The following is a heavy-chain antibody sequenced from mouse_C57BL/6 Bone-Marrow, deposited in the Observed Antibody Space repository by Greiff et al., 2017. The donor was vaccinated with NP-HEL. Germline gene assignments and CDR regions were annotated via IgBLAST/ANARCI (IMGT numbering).Heavy chain of an antibody. CDR3: VSPAQATGCAY. CDR1: GFSFNTYA. J-gene: IGHJ3*01. D-gene: IGHD3-2*02. CDR2: IRSKSNNYAT. Sequence: EADGGLVQPKGSLKLSCAASGFSFNTYAMNWVRQAPGKGLEWVARIRSKSNNYATYYADSVKDRFTISRDDSESMLYLQMNNLKTEDTAMYYCVSPAQATGCAYWGQGTLVTVSA. V-gene: IGHV10-1*01.